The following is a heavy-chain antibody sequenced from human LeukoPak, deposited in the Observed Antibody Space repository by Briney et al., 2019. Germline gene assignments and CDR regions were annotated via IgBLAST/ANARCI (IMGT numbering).Heavy chain of an antibody. CDR1: GGTFISYA. V-gene: IGHV1-69*04. CDR2: IIPILGIA. Sequence: ASVKVSCKASGGTFISYAISWVRQAPGQGLEWMGRIIPILGIANYAQKFQGRVTITADKSTSTAYMELSSLRSEDTAVYYCARGHDIGGDSGYDFDDYWGQGTLVTVSS. J-gene: IGHJ4*02. CDR3: ARGHDIGGDSGYDFDDY. D-gene: IGHD5-12*01.